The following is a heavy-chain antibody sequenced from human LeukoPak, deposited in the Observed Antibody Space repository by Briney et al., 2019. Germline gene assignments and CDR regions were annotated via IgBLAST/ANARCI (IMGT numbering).Heavy chain of an antibody. CDR2: IYYSGST. V-gene: IGHV4-30-4*01. CDR3: ARVSVRTATNYFDY. Sequence: PSETLSLTCTVSGGSISSGDYYWGWIRQPPGKGLEWIGYIYYSGSTYYNPSLKSRVTISVDTSKNQFSLKLSSVTAADTAVYYCARVSVRTATNYFDYWGQGTLVTVSS. J-gene: IGHJ4*02. D-gene: IGHD5-18*01. CDR1: GGSISSGDYY.